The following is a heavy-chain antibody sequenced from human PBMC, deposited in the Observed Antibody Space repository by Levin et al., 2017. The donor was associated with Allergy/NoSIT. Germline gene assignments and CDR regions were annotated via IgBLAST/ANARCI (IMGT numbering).Heavy chain of an antibody. CDR1: GFTFSSYW. D-gene: IGHD3-3*01. J-gene: IGHJ5*02. CDR3: AREVWSGYYTGPNWFDP. V-gene: IGHV3-7*01. Sequence: GESLKISCAASGFTFSSYWMSWVRQAPGKGLEWVANIKQDGSEKYYVDSVKGRFTISRDNAKNSLYLQMNSLRAEDTAVYYCAREVWSGYYTGPNWFDPWGQGTLVTVSS. CDR2: IKQDGSEK.